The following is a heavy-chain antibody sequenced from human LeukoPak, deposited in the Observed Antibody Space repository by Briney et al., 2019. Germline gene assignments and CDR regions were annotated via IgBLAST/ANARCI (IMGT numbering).Heavy chain of an antibody. J-gene: IGHJ4*02. CDR2: IRYDGNNK. Sequence: GGSLRLSCAASGFTFSSYGMHWVRQAPGKGLEWVTFIRYDGNNKYYADSVKGRFNISRDNSKNTLHLQMNSLRAEDTAVYYCASSSVVREDYWGQGTLVTVSS. D-gene: IGHD4-23*01. CDR3: ASSSVVREDY. V-gene: IGHV3-30*02. CDR1: GFTFSSYG.